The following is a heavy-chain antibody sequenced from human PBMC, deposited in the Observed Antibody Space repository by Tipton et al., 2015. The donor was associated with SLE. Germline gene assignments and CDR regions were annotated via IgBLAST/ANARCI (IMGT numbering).Heavy chain of an antibody. D-gene: IGHD5-24*01. CDR2: INPNSGGT. V-gene: IGHV1-2*06. CDR1: GYTFTGYY. Sequence: QSGPEVKKPGASVKVSCKASGYTFTGYYMHWVRQAPGQGLEWMGRINPNSGGTNYAQKFQGRVTMTRDTSISTAYMELSRLRSDDTAVYYCARDPTVTSTGWFDPWGQGTLVTVSS. J-gene: IGHJ5*02. CDR3: ARDPTVTSTGWFDP.